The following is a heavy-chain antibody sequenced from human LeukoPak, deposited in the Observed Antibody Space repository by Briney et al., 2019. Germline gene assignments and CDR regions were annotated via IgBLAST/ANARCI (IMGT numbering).Heavy chain of an antibody. J-gene: IGHJ4*02. CDR1: GGSISRYY. V-gene: IGHV4-59*01. CDR3: AREALSYYYDSSGYFDY. D-gene: IGHD3-22*01. Sequence: SETLSLTCTVSGGSISRYYWSWIRQPPGKGLEWIGYIYYSGSTNYNPSLKSRVTISVDTSKNQFSLKLSSVTAADTAVYYCAREALSYYYDSSGYFDYWGQGTLVTVSS. CDR2: IYYSGST.